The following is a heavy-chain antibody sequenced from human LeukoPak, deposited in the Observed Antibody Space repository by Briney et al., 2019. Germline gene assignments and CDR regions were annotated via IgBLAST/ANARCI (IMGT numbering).Heavy chain of an antibody. CDR2: IHYSGST. D-gene: IGHD3-9*01. J-gene: IGHJ4*02. CDR3: ARTTCPDTRDWPYFDY. V-gene: IGHV4-61*08. CDR1: GDSVSSGGYY. Sequence: SETLSLTCTVSGDSVSSGGYYWSWIRQPPGKGLEWIAYIHYSGSTNLDPSLKSRVTISVDTSKNQLSLTLSSVTAADTAVYYWARTTCPDTRDWPYFDYWGQGTLVTVSS.